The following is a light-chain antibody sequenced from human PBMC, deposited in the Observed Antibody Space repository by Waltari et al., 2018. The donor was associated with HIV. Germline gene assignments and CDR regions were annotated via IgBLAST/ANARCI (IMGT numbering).Light chain of an antibody. CDR2: KVS. CDR3: MQGTHWPYT. CDR1: QSLVYRDGNTY. Sequence: DVVMTQSPLSLPVTLGQPASISCRSSQSLVYRDGNTYLIWFQQRPGHSPRRLIYKVSNRDSGVPDRFSGSGSGTDFTLKISRVEAEDVGVYYCMQGTHWPYTFGQGTKLKIK. V-gene: IGKV2-30*01. J-gene: IGKJ2*01.